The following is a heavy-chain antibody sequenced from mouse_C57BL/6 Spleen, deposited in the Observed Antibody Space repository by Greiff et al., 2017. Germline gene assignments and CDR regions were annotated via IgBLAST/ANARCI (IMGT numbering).Heavy chain of an antibody. CDR3: ASSGGLRRRGYAMDY. CDR1: GFTFSSYG. D-gene: IGHD2-4*01. V-gene: IGHV5-6*01. Sequence: EVKLVESGGDLVKPGGSLKLSCAASGFTFSSYGMSWVRQTPDKRLEWVATISSGGSYTYYPDSVKGRFTISRDNAKNTLYLQMSSLKAEDTAMYYCASSGGLRRRGYAMDYWGQGTSVTVSS. J-gene: IGHJ4*01. CDR2: ISSGGSYT.